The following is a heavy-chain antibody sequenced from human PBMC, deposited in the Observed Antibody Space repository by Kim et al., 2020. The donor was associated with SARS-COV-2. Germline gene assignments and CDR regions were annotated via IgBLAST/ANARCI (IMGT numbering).Heavy chain of an antibody. Sequence: SETLSLTCAVYGGYFSGYYWSWIRQPPGKGLEWIGEINHSGSTNYNPSLKSRVTISVDTSKNQFSLKLSSVTAADTAVYYCARGLLKSGPGSDNWFDPWGQGTLVTVSS. CDR1: GGYFSGYY. V-gene: IGHV4-34*01. CDR3: ARGLLKSGPGSDNWFDP. D-gene: IGHD3-3*01. J-gene: IGHJ5*02. CDR2: INHSGST.